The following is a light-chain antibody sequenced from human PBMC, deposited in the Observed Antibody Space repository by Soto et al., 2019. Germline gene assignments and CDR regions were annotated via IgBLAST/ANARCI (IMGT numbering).Light chain of an antibody. V-gene: IGKV1-5*03. CDR3: QQYNSYPYS. CDR2: RAS. J-gene: IGKJ2*03. CDR1: QGISTY. Sequence: DIQMTQSPSSVSASIGDRVSITCRASQGISTYLGWYQQKPGKAPKLLIYRASSLESGVPSRFSGSGSGTEFTLTISGLQPDDFATYYCQQYNSYPYSFGQGTNLEIK.